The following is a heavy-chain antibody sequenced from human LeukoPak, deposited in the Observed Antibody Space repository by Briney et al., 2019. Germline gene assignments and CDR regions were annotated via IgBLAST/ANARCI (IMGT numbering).Heavy chain of an antibody. CDR3: VKDRTGGRVAFDI. D-gene: IGHD1-14*01. CDR1: GFTFSSYA. V-gene: IGHV3-64D*09. CDR2: ISSNGRST. J-gene: IGHJ3*02. Sequence: GGSLRLSCSASGFTFSSYAMHWVRQAPGKGLEYVSAISSNGRSTYYADSVKGRFTISRDNSQNTLYLQMSSLRAEDTAVYYCVKDRTGGRVAFDIWGQGTMATVSS.